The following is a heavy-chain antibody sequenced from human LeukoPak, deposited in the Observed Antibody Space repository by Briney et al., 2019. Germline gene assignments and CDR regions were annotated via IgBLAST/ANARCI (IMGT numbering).Heavy chain of an antibody. J-gene: IGHJ4*02. D-gene: IGHD2-2*01. CDR3: AKLEKIGYCSSTSCRYFDY. V-gene: IGHV3-23*01. CDR1: GFTVSSNY. CDR2: ISGSGGST. Sequence: PGGSLRLSCAASGFTVSSNYMSWVRQAPGKGLEWVSAISGSGGSTYYADSVKGRFTISRDNSKNTLYLQMNSLRAEDTAVYYCAKLEKIGYCSSTSCRYFDYWGQGTLVTVSS.